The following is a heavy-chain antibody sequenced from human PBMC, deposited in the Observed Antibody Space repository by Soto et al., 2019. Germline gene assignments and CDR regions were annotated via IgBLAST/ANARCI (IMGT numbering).Heavy chain of an antibody. CDR2: IYHSGST. CDR3: ARVVVTPYGWFEP. D-gene: IGHD3-22*01. V-gene: IGHV4-38-2*01. Sequence: SETLSLTCAVSGYSISSGYYWGWIRQPPGKGLEWIGSIYHSGSTCYNPSLKSRVTISVDTSKNQFSLKLSSVTAADTAVYYCARVVVTPYGWFEPWGQGTLVTVSS. J-gene: IGHJ5*02. CDR1: GYSISSGYY.